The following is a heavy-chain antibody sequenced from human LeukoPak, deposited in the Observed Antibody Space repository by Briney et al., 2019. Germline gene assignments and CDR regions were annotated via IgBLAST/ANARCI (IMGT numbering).Heavy chain of an antibody. J-gene: IGHJ3*02. V-gene: IGHV1-46*01. CDR1: GYTFTSYY. D-gene: IGHD6-19*01. CDR3: ARDPDHWYSSGPNAFDI. CDR2: INPSGGST. Sequence: ASVKVSCKASGYTFTSYYMHWVREAPGQVLEWMGIINPSGGSTSYAQKFQGRVTMTRGTSTSTVYMELSSLRSEDTAVYYCARDPDHWYSSGPNAFDIWGQGTMVTVSS.